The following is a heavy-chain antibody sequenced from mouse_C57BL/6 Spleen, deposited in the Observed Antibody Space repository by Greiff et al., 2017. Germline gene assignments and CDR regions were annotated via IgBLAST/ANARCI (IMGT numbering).Heavy chain of an antibody. V-gene: IGHV1-26*01. CDR3: ARRGYYYSNLDY. CDR2: INPNNGGT. CDR1: GYTFTDYY. Sequence: EVKLQQSGPELVKPGASVKISCKASGYTFTDYYMNWVKQSHGKSLEWIGDINPNNGGTSYNQKFKGKATLTVDKSSSTAYMELRSLTSEDSAVYYCARRGYYYSNLDYWGQGTTLTVSS. J-gene: IGHJ2*01. D-gene: IGHD2-5*01.